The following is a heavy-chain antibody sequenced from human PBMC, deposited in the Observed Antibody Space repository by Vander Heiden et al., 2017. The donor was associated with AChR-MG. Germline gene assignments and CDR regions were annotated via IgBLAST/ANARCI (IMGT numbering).Heavy chain of an antibody. D-gene: IGHD3-10*01. Sequence: EVQLLESGGGLVRTGGALRQSWSASGFTFSSNAMSWARQAPGKGLEWVSAISGSGDTTYYADSVKGRFTIARDNSKDTLYLQMNSLRAEDAAVDYCATDWGVDYWGQGTLGTVSS. J-gene: IGHJ4*02. CDR2: ISGSGDTT. CDR3: ATDWGVDY. CDR1: GFTFSSNA. V-gene: IGHV3-23*01.